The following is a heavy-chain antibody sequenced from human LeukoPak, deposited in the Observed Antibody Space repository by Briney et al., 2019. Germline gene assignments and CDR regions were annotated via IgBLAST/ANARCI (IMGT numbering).Heavy chain of an antibody. CDR2: ISGSGGST. Sequence: GGSLRLSCAASEFTFSSYAMSWVRQAPGKGLEWVSAISGSGGSTYYADSVKGRFTISRDNSKNTLYLQMNSLRAEDTAVYYCAKLATIFGVVIIWSDYWGQGTLVTVSS. CDR3: AKLATIFGVVIIWSDY. CDR1: EFTFSSYA. V-gene: IGHV3-23*01. D-gene: IGHD3-3*01. J-gene: IGHJ4*02.